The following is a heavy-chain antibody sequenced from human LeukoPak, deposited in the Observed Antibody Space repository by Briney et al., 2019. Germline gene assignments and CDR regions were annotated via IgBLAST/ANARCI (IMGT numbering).Heavy chain of an antibody. CDR3: ARSDVGSSWTFDY. Sequence: RASETLSLTCTVSGGSISSCYWSWIRQSAGKGLEWIGRIYTSVTTNYKPSLKSRVTMSVDTSKNQFSLKLSSVTAADTAVYYCARSDVGSSWTFDYWGQGTLVTVSS. J-gene: IGHJ4*02. CDR2: IYTSVTT. CDR1: GGSISSCY. D-gene: IGHD6-13*01. V-gene: IGHV4-4*07.